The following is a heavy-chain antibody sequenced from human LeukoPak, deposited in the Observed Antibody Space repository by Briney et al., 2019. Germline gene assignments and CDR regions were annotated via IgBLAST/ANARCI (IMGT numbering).Heavy chain of an antibody. D-gene: IGHD1-26*01. V-gene: IGHV1-2*02. Sequence: ASVKVSCKASGYTFTGYYIYWVRQAPGQGLEWMGWINPNTGGGTNYAQKFQGRVTMTGDTPISTVYMELSRLTSDDAAVYYCARDRGSYFRDAFDIWGQGTMVTVSS. CDR3: ARDRGSYFRDAFDI. CDR1: GYTFTGYY. J-gene: IGHJ3*02. CDR2: INPNTGGGT.